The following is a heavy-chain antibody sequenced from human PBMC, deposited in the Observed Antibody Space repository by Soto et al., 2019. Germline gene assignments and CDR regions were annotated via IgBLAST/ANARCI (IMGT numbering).Heavy chain of an antibody. Sequence: PGGSLRLSCAASWFSFSSLAMSWVRQAPGKGLEWVSSISGRGVDTLYADSVKGRFTISRDNSRNTLHLQVNSLRAEDTAVYYCAKDQTDVTLFDYWGQGTLVTVSS. CDR2: ISGRGVDT. D-gene: IGHD2-21*02. CDR1: WFSFSSLA. J-gene: IGHJ4*02. CDR3: AKDQTDVTLFDY. V-gene: IGHV3-23*01.